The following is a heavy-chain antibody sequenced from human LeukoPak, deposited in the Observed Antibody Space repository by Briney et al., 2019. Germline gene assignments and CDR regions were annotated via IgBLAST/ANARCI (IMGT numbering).Heavy chain of an antibody. CDR3: AKDPAAIGDVIDY. Sequence: GGSLRLSCAASGFTFSSYSMNWVRQAPGKGLEWVSAISGSGGSTYYADSVKGRFTISRDNSKNTLYLQMNSLRAEDTAVYYCAKDPAAIGDVIDYWGQGTLVTVSS. CDR2: ISGSGGST. J-gene: IGHJ4*02. D-gene: IGHD2-2*01. V-gene: IGHV3-23*01. CDR1: GFTFSSYS.